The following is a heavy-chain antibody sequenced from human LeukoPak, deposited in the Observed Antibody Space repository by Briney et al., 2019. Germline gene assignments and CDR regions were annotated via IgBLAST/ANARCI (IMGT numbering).Heavy chain of an antibody. J-gene: IGHJ5*02. Sequence: KTSETLSLTCTVSGGSISSYYWSWIRQPPGKGLEWIGYIYYSGSTNYNPSLKSRVTISVDRSKNQFSLKLSSVTAADTAVYYCARARGYSDSRWFDPWGQGTLVTVSS. D-gene: IGHD5-18*01. CDR1: GGSISSYY. CDR2: IYYSGST. V-gene: IGHV4-59*01. CDR3: ARARGYSDSRWFDP.